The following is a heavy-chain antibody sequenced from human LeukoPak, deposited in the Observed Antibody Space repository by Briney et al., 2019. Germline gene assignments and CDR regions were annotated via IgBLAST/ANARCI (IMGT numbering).Heavy chain of an antibody. CDR1: GYTFTSYG. Sequence: GASVKVSCKASGYTFTSYGISWVRQAPGQGLEWMGWISAYNGNTNYAQKLQGRVTMTTDTSTSTAYMELRSLRSDDTAVYYCARDRATYYSDSRTPDYWGQGTLVTVSS. V-gene: IGHV1-18*01. CDR3: ARDRATYYSDSRTPDY. CDR2: ISAYNGNT. J-gene: IGHJ4*02. D-gene: IGHD3-22*01.